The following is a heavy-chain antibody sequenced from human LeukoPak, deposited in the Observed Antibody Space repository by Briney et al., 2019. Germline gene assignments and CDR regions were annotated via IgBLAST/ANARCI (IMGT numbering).Heavy chain of an antibody. Sequence: SVKVSCKASGGTFSSYAISWVRQAPGQGLEWMGRIIPILGVANYAQKFQGRVTITADKSTSTAYMELSSLRSEDTAVYYCAIAGENNWNDGHFDYWGQGTLVTVSS. V-gene: IGHV1-69*04. D-gene: IGHD1-1*01. J-gene: IGHJ4*02. CDR1: GGTFSSYA. CDR2: IIPILGVA. CDR3: AIAGENNWNDGHFDY.